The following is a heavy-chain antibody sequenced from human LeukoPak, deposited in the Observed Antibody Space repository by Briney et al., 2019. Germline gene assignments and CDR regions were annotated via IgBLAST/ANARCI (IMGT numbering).Heavy chain of an antibody. CDR3: ARDPSGSYEDPHYFDY. V-gene: IGHV1-24*01. D-gene: IGHD1-26*01. CDR2: FDPEDGET. Sequence: GASVKISCKVSGYTLTELSMHWVRQAPGKGLEWMGGFDPEDGETIYAQKLQGRVTMTEDTSTDTAYMELSSLRSEDTAVYYCARDPSGSYEDPHYFDYWGQGTLVTVSS. CDR1: GYTLTELS. J-gene: IGHJ4*02.